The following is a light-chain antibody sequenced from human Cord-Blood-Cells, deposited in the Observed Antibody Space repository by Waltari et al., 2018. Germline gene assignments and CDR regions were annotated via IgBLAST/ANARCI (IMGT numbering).Light chain of an antibody. CDR3: AAWDDSLNGYV. J-gene: IGLJ1*01. V-gene: IGLV1-44*01. CDR2: SNN. CDR1: SSNIGSNP. Sequence: QSVLTQPPSASGTPGQRVTISCSGRSSNIGSNPVNWYQQLPGKAPKLLIYSNNQRPSGVPDRFSGSESGTSASLAISGLQSEDEADYYCAAWDDSLNGYVFGTGTKVTVL.